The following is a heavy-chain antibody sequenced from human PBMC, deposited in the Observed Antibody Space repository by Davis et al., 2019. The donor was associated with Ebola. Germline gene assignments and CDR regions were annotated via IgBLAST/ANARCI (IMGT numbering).Heavy chain of an antibody. J-gene: IGHJ6*02. CDR1: GYIFSSHG. CDR2: ISAHNVNI. D-gene: IGHD1-1*01. V-gene: IGHV1-18*01. CDR3: ARGPWSDEGSILYKYDGLDV. Sequence: ASVKVSCKASGYIFSSHGISWVRRAPGQGLEWMGWISAHNVNINYAQKFQGRVTMTTETSTTTAYMELRSLRSDDTAVYYCARGPWSDEGSILYKYDGLDVWGQGTTVTVSS.